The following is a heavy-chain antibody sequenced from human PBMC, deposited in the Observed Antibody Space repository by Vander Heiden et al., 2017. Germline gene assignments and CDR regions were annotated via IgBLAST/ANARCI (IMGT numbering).Heavy chain of an antibody. CDR1: GGPFGGYY. Sequence: QVQLQQSGAGLLKPSETLSLTCAVYGGPFGGYYWSWIRQPPGKGLEWIGEINHSGSTNYNPSLKSRVIISVDTSKNQFSLKLSSVTAADTAVYYCARGRISGGLNDAFDIWGQGTMVTVSS. J-gene: IGHJ3*02. CDR2: INHSGST. V-gene: IGHV4-34*01. CDR3: ARGRISGGLNDAFDI. D-gene: IGHD3-16*01.